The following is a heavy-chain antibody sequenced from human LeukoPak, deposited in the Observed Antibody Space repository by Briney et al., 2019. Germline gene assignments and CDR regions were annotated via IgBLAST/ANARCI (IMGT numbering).Heavy chain of an antibody. Sequence: SETLSLTCAVYGASYNAYYWSWIRQPPGKGLEWIGDIDHRGTATYNPSLKSRLSISADASKNQFSLKSNSVTDADTAVYYCAVGITILGVAASFDSWGQGNLVIVSS. CDR3: AVGITILGVAASFDS. D-gene: IGHD3-3*01. CDR2: IDHRGTA. CDR1: GASYNAYY. V-gene: IGHV4-34*01. J-gene: IGHJ4*02.